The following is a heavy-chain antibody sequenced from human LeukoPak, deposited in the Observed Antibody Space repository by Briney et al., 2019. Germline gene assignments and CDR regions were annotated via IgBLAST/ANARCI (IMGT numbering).Heavy chain of an antibody. V-gene: IGHV4-34*01. CDR3: AREGYYYGSGSQDILFDY. J-gene: IGHJ4*02. Sequence: PSETLSLTCAVYGGSFSGYYWSWIRQPPGKGLEWIGEINHSGSTNYNPSLKSRVTISVDTSKNQFSLKLSSVTAADTAVYYCAREGYYYGSGSQDILFDYWGQGTLVTVSS. CDR2: INHSGST. D-gene: IGHD3-10*01. CDR1: GGSFSGYY.